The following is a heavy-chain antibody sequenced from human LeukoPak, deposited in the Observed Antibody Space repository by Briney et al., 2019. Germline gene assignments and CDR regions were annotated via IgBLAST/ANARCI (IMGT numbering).Heavy chain of an antibody. CDR3: ARGGYCSGGSCYTRHGAFDI. Sequence: GASVKVSCKASGYTFTSYYMHWVRQAPGQGLEWMGIINPSGGSTSYAQKFQGRVTMTRDTSTSTVYMELSRLRSEDTAVYYCARGGYCSGGSCYTRHGAFDIWGQGTMVTVSS. CDR1: GYTFTSYY. V-gene: IGHV1-46*01. CDR2: INPSGGST. D-gene: IGHD2-15*01. J-gene: IGHJ3*02.